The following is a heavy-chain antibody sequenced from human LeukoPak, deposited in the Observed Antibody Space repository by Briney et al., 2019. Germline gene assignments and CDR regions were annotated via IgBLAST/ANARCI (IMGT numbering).Heavy chain of an antibody. CDR2: IYYSGST. J-gene: IGHJ4*02. CDR3: ARIVFRYSGTYYNFDS. Sequence: PSETLSLTCTVSGGSFRNTNYYWGWIRQPPGKGLEWIGSIYYSGSTCYSASLKSRVTISVDTSKNQFALKLSSVTAADTAVYYCARIVFRYSGTYYNFDSWGQGTLVTVSS. D-gene: IGHD1-26*01. V-gene: IGHV4-39*01. CDR1: GGSFRNTNYY.